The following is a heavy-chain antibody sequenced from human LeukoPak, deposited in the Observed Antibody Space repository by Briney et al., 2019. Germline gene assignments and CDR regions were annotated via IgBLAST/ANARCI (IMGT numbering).Heavy chain of an antibody. CDR1: GFTFSNYD. CDR2: MSSSSSYI. J-gene: IGHJ2*01. CDR3: ARGGSYSWYFDL. V-gene: IGHV3-21*01. D-gene: IGHD1-26*01. Sequence: GGSLRLSCAASGFTFSNYDMNWVRQAPGKGLEWVSSMSSSSSYIYYADSVKGRFTVSRDNAKNSLYLQMNSLRAEDTAVYYCARGGSYSWYFDLSSRGTLVTVSS.